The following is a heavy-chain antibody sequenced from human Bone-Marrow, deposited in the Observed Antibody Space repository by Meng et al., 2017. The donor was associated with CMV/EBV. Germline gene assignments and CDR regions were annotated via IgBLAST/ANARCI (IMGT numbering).Heavy chain of an antibody. J-gene: IGHJ4*02. CDR3: ARVWGIAVAGTGY. D-gene: IGHD6-19*01. CDR1: GYTFTGYY. CDR2: INPNSGGT. V-gene: IGHV1-2*02. Sequence: ASVKVSCKASGYTFTGYYMHWVRQAPGQGLEWMGWINPNSGGTNYAQKFQGRVTMTRDTSISTAYMELGRLRADDTAVYYCARVWGIAVAGTGYWGQGTLVTVSS.